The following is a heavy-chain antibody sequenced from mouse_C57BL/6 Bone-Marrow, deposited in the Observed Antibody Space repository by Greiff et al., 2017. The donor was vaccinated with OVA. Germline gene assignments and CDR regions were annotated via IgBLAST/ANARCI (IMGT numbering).Heavy chain of an antibody. J-gene: IGHJ3*01. CDR3: ASGGNGGFAY. V-gene: IGHV1-19*01. D-gene: IGHD1-1*02. CDR1: GYTFTDYY. Sequence: VQLKESGPVLVKPGASVKMSCKASGYTFTDYYMNWVKQSHGKSLEWIGVINPYNGGTSYNQKFKGKATLTVDKSSSTAYMELKSLTSEDSAVYYCASGGNGGFAYWGQGTLVTVSA. CDR2: INPYNGGT.